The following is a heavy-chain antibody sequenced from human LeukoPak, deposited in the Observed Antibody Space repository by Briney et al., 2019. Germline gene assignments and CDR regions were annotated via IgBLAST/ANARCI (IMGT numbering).Heavy chain of an antibody. Sequence: ASVKVSCKASGYTFTNYDINWVRQATGQGSEWMGWMNPKSGNTGYAQKFQGRVTMTRNTSISTAYMEPSSLRSDDTAVYYCARDQDIVVVVAALRQREMGGFDPWGQGTLVTVSS. CDR3: ARDQDIVVVVAALRQREMGGFDP. CDR2: MNPKSGNT. J-gene: IGHJ5*02. V-gene: IGHV1-8*01. CDR1: GYTFTNYD. D-gene: IGHD2-15*01.